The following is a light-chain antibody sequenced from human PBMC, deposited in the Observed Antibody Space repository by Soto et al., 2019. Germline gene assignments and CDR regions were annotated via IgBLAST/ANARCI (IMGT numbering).Light chain of an antibody. CDR3: QQYGSSPIT. CDR1: QSVSSSY. CDR2: AAS. J-gene: IGKJ5*01. V-gene: IGKV3-20*01. Sequence: EIVLTQSPCTLSLSPGERATLSCRASQSVSSSYLAWYQQKPGQAPRLLIYAASSRATGIPDRFSGSGSGTDFTLTISRLEPEDFAVNCCQQYGSSPITFGQGTLLAI.